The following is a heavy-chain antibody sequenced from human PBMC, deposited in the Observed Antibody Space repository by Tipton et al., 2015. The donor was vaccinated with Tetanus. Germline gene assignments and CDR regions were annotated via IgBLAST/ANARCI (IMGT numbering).Heavy chain of an antibody. CDR1: GGSISSSGYY. J-gene: IGHJ4*02. CDR2: IYYSGCT. D-gene: IGHD6-6*01. V-gene: IGHV4-31*03. CDR3: ARDQARGARGWNYFDY. Sequence: TLSLTCTVSGGSISSSGYYWSWIRQHPGKGLEWIGDIYYSGCTYYNPSLKSRVTISVDTSKNQFSLKLNSVTATDTAVYYCARDQARGARGWNYFDYWGQGTLVPVSS.